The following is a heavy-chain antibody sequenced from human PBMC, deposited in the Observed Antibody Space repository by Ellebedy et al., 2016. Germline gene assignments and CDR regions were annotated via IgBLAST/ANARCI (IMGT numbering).Heavy chain of an antibody. D-gene: IGHD5-18*01. CDR3: ARAGHSYGYTLDY. Sequence: GESLKISCAASGFTFSSYSMNWVRQAPGKGLEWVSYISSSSSTIYYADSVKGRFTISRDNAKNSLYLQMNSLRDEDTAVYYCARAGHSYGYTLDYWGQGTLVTVSS. CDR2: ISSSSSTI. CDR1: GFTFSSYS. J-gene: IGHJ4*02. V-gene: IGHV3-48*02.